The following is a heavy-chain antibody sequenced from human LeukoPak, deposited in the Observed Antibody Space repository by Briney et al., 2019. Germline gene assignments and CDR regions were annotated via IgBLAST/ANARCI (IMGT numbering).Heavy chain of an antibody. Sequence: WIRQPPGNGLEWVSAISGSGGSTYYADSVKGRFTISRDNSKNTLYLQMNSLRAEDTAVYYCAKGYGDFDYWGQGTLVTVSS. CDR2: ISGSGGST. D-gene: IGHD4-17*01. CDR3: AKGYGDFDY. J-gene: IGHJ4*02. V-gene: IGHV3-23*01.